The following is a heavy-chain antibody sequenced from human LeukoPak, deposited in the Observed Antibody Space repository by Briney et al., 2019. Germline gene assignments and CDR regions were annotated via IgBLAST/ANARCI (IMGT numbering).Heavy chain of an antibody. CDR3: ARLRGSYGGDAFDI. V-gene: IGHV4-34*01. CDR2: INHSGST. CDR1: GGSFSGCY. J-gene: IGHJ3*02. D-gene: IGHD1-26*01. Sequence: SETLSLTCAVYGGSFSGCYWSWIRQPPGKGLEWIGEINHSGSTNYNPSLKSRVTISVDTSKNQFSLKLSSVTAADTAVFYCARLRGSYGGDAFDIWGQGTMVTVSS.